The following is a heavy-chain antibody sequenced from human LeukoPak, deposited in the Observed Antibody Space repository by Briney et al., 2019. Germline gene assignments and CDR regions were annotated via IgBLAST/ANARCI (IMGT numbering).Heavy chain of an antibody. D-gene: IGHD5-12*01. CDR3: ARHGGESIVAMILHAFDI. CDR1: GGSISSYS. Sequence: SETLSLTRTVSGGSISSYSWSWIRQPPGKGLEWIGSIYYSGSTNYNPSLKSRVTMSVDTSKNQFSLKLSSVTAADTAVYYCARHGGESIVAMILHAFDIWGQGTMVTVSS. CDR2: IYYSGST. V-gene: IGHV4-59*08. J-gene: IGHJ3*02.